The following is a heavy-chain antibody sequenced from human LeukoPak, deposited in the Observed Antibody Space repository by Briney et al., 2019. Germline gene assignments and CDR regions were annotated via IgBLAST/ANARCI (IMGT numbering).Heavy chain of an antibody. CDR3: ARCGSYGSPSYGMDV. CDR1: GYTFTSYA. J-gene: IGHJ6*02. Sequence: GASVKVSCKASGYTFTSYAMHWVRQAPGQRLEWMGWINAGNGNTKYSQKFQGRVTITRDTSASTAYMELSSLRSEDSALYFCARCGSYGSPSYGMDVWGQGTTVTVSS. D-gene: IGHD5-18*01. CDR2: INAGNGNT. V-gene: IGHV1-3*01.